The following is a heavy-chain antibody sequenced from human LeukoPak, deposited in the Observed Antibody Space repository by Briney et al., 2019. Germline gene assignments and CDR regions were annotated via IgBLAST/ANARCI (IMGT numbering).Heavy chain of an antibody. CDR3: ARDRQYIVVVPAATYYYYYMDV. D-gene: IGHD2-2*01. Sequence: SETLSLTCTVSGYSISSGYYWGWIRQPAGKGLEWIGRIYTSGSTNYNPSLKSRVTMSVDTSKNQFSLKLSSVTAADTAVYYCARDRQYIVVVPAATYYYYYMDVWGKGTTVTISS. J-gene: IGHJ6*03. CDR2: IYTSGST. V-gene: IGHV4-4*07. CDR1: GYSISSGYY.